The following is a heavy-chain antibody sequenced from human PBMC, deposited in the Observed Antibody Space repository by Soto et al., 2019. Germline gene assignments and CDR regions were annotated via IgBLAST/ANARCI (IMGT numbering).Heavy chain of an antibody. Sequence: XSVKVSCKASGDPFTANYIHWVRRAPGQGFEWMGWINPKSGGTKYPQKFQGRVTMTRDTSLSTVYMTLTRLTSDDTAVYYCARDMAKGGGSAGFDYWGQGTLVTVPS. CDR2: INPKSGGT. J-gene: IGHJ4*02. D-gene: IGHD1-26*01. CDR1: GDPFTANY. CDR3: ARDMAKGGGSAGFDY. V-gene: IGHV1-2*02.